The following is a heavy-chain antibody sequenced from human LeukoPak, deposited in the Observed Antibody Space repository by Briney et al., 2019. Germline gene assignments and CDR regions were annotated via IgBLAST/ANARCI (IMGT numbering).Heavy chain of an antibody. Sequence: HGESLQISCKGSGSSFTTYWIGWVRQMPGKGLEWMGIIYPDDSDTRYSPSFQGQVTISADKSISTAYLQWSSLKASDTAIYYCARRFGSSDWKRYDSWGQGTLVTVSS. D-gene: IGHD6-19*01. CDR1: GSSFTTYW. CDR3: ARRFGSSDWKRYDS. CDR2: IYPDDSDT. V-gene: IGHV5-51*01. J-gene: IGHJ5*01.